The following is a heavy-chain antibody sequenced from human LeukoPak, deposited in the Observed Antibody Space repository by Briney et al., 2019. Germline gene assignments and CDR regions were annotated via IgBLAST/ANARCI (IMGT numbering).Heavy chain of an antibody. CDR1: NGSIRSSSHY. V-gene: IGHV4-39*07. CDR3: ARILGYCSGGSCYPTN. J-gene: IGHJ4*02. D-gene: IGHD2-15*01. CDR2: TTYRGSD. Sequence: PSETLSLTCTVSNGSIRSSSHYWGWIRQPPGKGLEWIGSTTYRGSDFYNPALKSRVTISVDTSKNQFSLKLSSVTAADTAVYYCARILGYCSGGSCYPTNWGQGTLVTVSS.